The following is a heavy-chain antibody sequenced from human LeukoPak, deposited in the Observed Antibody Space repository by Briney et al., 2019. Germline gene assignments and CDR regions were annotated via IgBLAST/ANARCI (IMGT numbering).Heavy chain of an antibody. J-gene: IGHJ4*02. Sequence: PGRSLRLSCAASGFTLSTYAMHWVRQAPGKGLEYGSAISSDGGSTYYADSVKGRFTSSRDNSKNTLYLQMSSLRAEDSAVYYCEGIYYGSGTSYFDYWGQGTVVTVSS. D-gene: IGHD3-10*01. CDR1: GFTLSTYA. CDR3: EGIYYGSGTSYFDY. CDR2: ISSDGGST. V-gene: IGHV3-64D*06.